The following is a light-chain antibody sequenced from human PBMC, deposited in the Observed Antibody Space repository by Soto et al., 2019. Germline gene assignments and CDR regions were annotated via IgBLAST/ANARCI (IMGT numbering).Light chain of an antibody. CDR1: SSDVGTFNL. Sequence: QSALTQPASVSGFLGQSITMSCTGSSSDVGTFNLVSWFQQHPGKAPKLLIFEGTKWPSGVSDRFSGSKSGNTASLTISGLQAEDEADYHCCSYAGTRTSWVFGTGTKLTVL. J-gene: IGLJ1*01. CDR3: CSYAGTRTSWV. CDR2: EGT. V-gene: IGLV2-23*01.